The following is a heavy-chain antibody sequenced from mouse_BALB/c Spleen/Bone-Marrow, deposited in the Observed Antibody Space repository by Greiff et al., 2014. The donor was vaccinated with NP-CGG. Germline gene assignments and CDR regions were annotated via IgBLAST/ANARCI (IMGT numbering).Heavy chain of an antibody. V-gene: IGHV5-6-5*01. Sequence: DVQLVESGGGLVKPGESLKFSCAASGITVSSYTMSWVRQTPEKRLEWVASITGGGTTYYPDSVKSRFTISRDNARNILYLQVSSLRSEDTAIYYCARHYGYVDAMDYWGQGTSVTVSS. CDR3: ARHYGYVDAMDY. D-gene: IGHD1-2*01. J-gene: IGHJ4*01. CDR1: GITVSSYT. CDR2: ITGGGTT.